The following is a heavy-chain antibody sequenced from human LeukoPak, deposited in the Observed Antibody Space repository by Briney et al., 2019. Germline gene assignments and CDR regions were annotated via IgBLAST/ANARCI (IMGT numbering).Heavy chain of an antibody. CDR2: VYSDGSI. J-gene: IGHJ4*02. Sequence: GGSLRLSCAASGFTVSNSYINWVRQAPGKGLEWVSVVYSDGSIFYADSVKGRFTISRDNSKNTVYLQMNSLRGEDTAMYFCARGRLSDFWGQGTLVTVSS. CDR1: GFTVSNSY. CDR3: ARGRLSDF. V-gene: IGHV3-66*02.